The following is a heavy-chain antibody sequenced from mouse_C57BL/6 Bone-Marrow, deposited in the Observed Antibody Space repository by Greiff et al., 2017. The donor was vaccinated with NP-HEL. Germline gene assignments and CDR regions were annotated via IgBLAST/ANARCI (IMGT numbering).Heavy chain of an antibody. D-gene: IGHD1-1*01. V-gene: IGHV3-6*01. CDR1: GYSITSGYY. Sequence: VQLKESGPGLVKPSQSLSLTCSVTGYSITSGYYWNWIRQFPGNKLEWMGYISYDGSNNYNPSLKNRTSITRDTSKNQFFLKLNSVTTEDTATYYCASGGIIYYGRRALYYYAMDYWGQGTSVTVSS. CDR2: ISYDGSN. J-gene: IGHJ4*01. CDR3: ASGGIIYYGRRALYYYAMDY.